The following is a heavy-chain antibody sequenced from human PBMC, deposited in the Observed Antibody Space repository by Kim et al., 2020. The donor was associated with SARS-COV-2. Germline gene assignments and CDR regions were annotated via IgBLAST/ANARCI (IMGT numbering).Heavy chain of an antibody. Sequence: SETLSLTCAVYGGSFSGYYWNWIRQPPGKGLEWIGEITHSGSTNYNPSLQSRVTIAVDTSKNQFSLRVRSVTAADTAIYYCARGLLNWGSLDAYDIWGQG. J-gene: IGHJ3*02. CDR2: ITHSGST. CDR1: GGSFSGYY. CDR3: ARGLLNWGSLDAYDI. D-gene: IGHD7-27*01. V-gene: IGHV4-34*01.